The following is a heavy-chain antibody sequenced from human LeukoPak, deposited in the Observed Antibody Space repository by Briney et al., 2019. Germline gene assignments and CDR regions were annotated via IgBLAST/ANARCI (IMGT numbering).Heavy chain of an antibody. V-gene: IGHV3-7*01. CDR2: INNDGSET. CDR3: ARDKVTY. CDR1: GFTFSNYR. Sequence: AGGSLRLPCAASGFTFSNYRMSWVRQAPGKGLEWVAHINNDGSETYYVDSVKGRFTISRDNAKNSLYLQMNSLRVEDTAVYYCARDKVTYWGQGTLVTVSS. J-gene: IGHJ4*02.